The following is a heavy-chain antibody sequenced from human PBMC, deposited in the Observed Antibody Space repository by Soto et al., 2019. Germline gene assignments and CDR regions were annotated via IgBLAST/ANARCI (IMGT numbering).Heavy chain of an antibody. D-gene: IGHD3-10*01. V-gene: IGHV1-69*06. J-gene: IGHJ6*02. Sequence: ASVKVSCKASGGSFKSYEISWVRQAPGQGLEWMGGIIPIFGTANYAQKFQGRVAITADKSTSTAYMELSSLRSEDTAMYYCVSGTTSDTRINMVRGRIKHSDYYCALDFWGQGTMVTVSS. CDR1: GGSFKSYE. CDR2: IIPIFGTA. CDR3: VSGTTSDTRINMVRGRIKHSDYYCALDF.